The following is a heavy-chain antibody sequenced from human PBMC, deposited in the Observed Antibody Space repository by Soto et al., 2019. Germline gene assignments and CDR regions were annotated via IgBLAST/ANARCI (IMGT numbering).Heavy chain of an antibody. V-gene: IGHV3-33*01. J-gene: IGHJ4*02. CDR2: VWYDGTNK. CDR1: GFTFNSYG. Sequence: GGSLRLSCAASGFTFNSYGMHWVRQSSGKGREWVAVVWYDGTNKYYADSVKGRFTIYRDNSKNTLYLQMNSLRAEDTAVYYCARNYDFWSGYPDFWGQGTLVTVSS. D-gene: IGHD3-3*01. CDR3: ARNYDFWSGYPDF.